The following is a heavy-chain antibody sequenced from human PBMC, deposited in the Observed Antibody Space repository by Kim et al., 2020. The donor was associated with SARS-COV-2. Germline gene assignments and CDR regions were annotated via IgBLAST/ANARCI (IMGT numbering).Heavy chain of an antibody. CDR2: ITWNGGVT. Sequence: GGSLRLSCGTSGFTFKEYGMTWVHQVPGEGLECVAAITWNGGVTGYADSVKGRFIISRDNANNFLYLQMNSLRVEDTAFYYCARGPDILTGPIDLWGQGTLVTVSS. J-gene: IGHJ5*02. CDR1: GFTFKEYG. CDR3: ARGPDILTGPIDL. V-gene: IGHV3-20*04. D-gene: IGHD3-9*01.